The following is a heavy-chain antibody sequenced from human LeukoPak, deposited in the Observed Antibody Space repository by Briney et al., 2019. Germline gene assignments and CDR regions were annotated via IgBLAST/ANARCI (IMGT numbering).Heavy chain of an antibody. J-gene: IGHJ3*02. D-gene: IGHD3-22*01. V-gene: IGHV1-8*03. CDR1: GYTFTSYD. CDR3: ARGRDSSGYYYVDAFDI. CDR2: MNPNSGNT. Sequence: ASVTVSCKASGYTFTSYDINWVRRATGQGLEWMGWMNPNSGNTGYAQKFQGRVTITRNTSISTAYMELSSLRSEDTAVYYCARGRDSSGYYYVDAFDIWGQGTMVTVSS.